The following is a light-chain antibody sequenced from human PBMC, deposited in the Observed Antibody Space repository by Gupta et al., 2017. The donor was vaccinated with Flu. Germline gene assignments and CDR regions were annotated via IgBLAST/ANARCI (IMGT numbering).Light chain of an antibody. CDR1: QGLVYSDGYTY. CDR3: KQGEHCPGA. J-gene: IGKJ1*01. Sequence: DVVMTQSPFSLADTLGKSASIPCRSSQGLVYSDGYTYLHWFQQRPGQSPRRLIYLGNKRDSGVPGRFSGSGSGTDFTLKISRVEAEDVGVYFGKQGEHCPGAFGQGTKLEIK. V-gene: IGKV2-30*01. CDR2: LGN.